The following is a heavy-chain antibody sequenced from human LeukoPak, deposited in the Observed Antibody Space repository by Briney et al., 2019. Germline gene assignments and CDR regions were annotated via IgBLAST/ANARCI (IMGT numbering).Heavy chain of an antibody. J-gene: IGHJ3*02. CDR1: GGSFSGYY. V-gene: IGHV4-34*01. CDR2: INHSGST. CDR3: ARTDEGPDAFDI. Sequence: PSETLSLTCAVYGGSFSGYYWSWVRQPPGKGLEWVGEINHSGSTNYNPSLKSRVTISVDTSNNQFSLKLSSVTAADTAVYYCARTDEGPDAFDIWGQGTMVTVSS.